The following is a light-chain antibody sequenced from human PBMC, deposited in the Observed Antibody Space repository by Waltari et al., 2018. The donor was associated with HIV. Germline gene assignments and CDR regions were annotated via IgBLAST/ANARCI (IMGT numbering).Light chain of an antibody. CDR3: QQYNNGIT. V-gene: IGKV3-15*01. Sequence: EIVMTQSPATLSVSPGERATLSCRASQSVSSNLAWYQQKPGQAPRLLIYGASTRATGIPARFSGSGSRTEFTLTISSLQSEDFAVYYCQQYNNGITFGQGTRLEIK. CDR1: QSVSSN. J-gene: IGKJ5*01. CDR2: GAS.